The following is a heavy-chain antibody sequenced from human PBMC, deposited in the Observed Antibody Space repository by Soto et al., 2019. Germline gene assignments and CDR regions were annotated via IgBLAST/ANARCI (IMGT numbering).Heavy chain of an antibody. CDR2: SYPGDSDT. CDR1: GYXFTSYL. V-gene: IGHV5-51*01. J-gene: IGHJ6*02. D-gene: IGHD2-2*01. CDR3: ATHVCSSTSCYYYYYGMDV. Sequence: EXLKISCKCSGYXFTSYLNGWVRHMPGKGLELIGISYPGDSDTRYSPSFQRQVTISADKSISTAYMQWSSLKASDTAMYYCATHVCSSTSCYYYYYGMDVWGQGTTVTVSS.